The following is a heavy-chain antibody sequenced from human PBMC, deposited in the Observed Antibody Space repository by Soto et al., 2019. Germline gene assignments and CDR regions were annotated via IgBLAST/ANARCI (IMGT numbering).Heavy chain of an antibody. J-gene: IGHJ6*02. Sequence: PSQTLSLTCAISGDSVSSNSAAWNWIRQSPSRGLEWLGRTYYRSKWYNDYAVSVKSRITINPDTSKNQFSLQLNSVTPEDTAVYYCARGIAEDVYYYYYYGMDVWGQGTTVTVSS. CDR2: TYYRSKWYN. V-gene: IGHV6-1*01. CDR3: ARGIAEDVYYYYYYGMDV. CDR1: GDSVSSNSAA. D-gene: IGHD6-13*01.